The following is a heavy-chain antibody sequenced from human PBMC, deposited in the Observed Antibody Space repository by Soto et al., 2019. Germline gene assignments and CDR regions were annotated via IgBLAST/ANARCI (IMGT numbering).Heavy chain of an antibody. V-gene: IGHV1-46*01. CDR3: ARSVYCSNTSCQKSNYYFDY. CDR1: GYTFTSYY. CDR2: INPSGGST. Sequence: GASVKVSCKASGYTFTSYYMHWVRQAPGQGLEWMGIINPSGGSTSYAQKFQGRVTMTRDTSTSTVYMELSSLRSEDTAVYYCARSVYCSNTSCQKSNYYFDYWGQGTLVTVSS. D-gene: IGHD2-2*01. J-gene: IGHJ4*02.